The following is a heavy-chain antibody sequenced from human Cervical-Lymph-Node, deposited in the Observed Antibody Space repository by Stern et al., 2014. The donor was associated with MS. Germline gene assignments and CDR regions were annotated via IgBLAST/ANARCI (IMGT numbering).Heavy chain of an antibody. Sequence: VQLVESGAGVKKPGSSVKVSCKASGDTFSTSLITWVRQAPGQGPEWMGGIIPIFGNPNYARRFTGRATITADESTTTAYMELSSLRSDDTAVYYCASGVGGSHYFDYWGQGTLVTVSS. CDR1: GDTFSTSL. CDR3: ASGVGGSHYFDY. CDR2: IIPIFGNP. D-gene: IGHD3-16*01. V-gene: IGHV1-69*01. J-gene: IGHJ4*02.